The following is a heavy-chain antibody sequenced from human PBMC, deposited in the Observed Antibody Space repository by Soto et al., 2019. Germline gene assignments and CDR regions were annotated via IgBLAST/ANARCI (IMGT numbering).Heavy chain of an antibody. V-gene: IGHV3-30-3*01. CDR1: GFTFSSYA. J-gene: IGHJ6*02. D-gene: IGHD6-19*01. CDR3: ARDGKAVAGPLGYGMDV. CDR2: ISYDGSNK. Sequence: QVQLVESGGGVVQPGRSLRLSCAASGFTFSSYAMHWVRQAPGKGLEWVAVISYDGSNKYYADSVKGRFTISRDNSKNPLYLQMNSLRAEDTAVYYCARDGKAVAGPLGYGMDVWGQGTTVTVSS.